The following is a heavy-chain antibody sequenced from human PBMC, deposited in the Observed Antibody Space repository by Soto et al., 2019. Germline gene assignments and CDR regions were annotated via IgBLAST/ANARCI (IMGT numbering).Heavy chain of an antibody. CDR2: IYPGDSDT. Sequence: GGSLKISCKGSGYSFTSYWIGWVRQMPGKGLEWMGIIYPGDSDTRYSPSFQGQGTISADKSISTAYLQWSSLKASDTAMYYCARGDTGDCSSITCPFDYWGQGNKGTVSS. V-gene: IGHV5-51*01. CDR1: GYSFTSYW. J-gene: IGHJ4*02. D-gene: IGHD2-2*01. CDR3: ARGDTGDCSSITCPFDY.